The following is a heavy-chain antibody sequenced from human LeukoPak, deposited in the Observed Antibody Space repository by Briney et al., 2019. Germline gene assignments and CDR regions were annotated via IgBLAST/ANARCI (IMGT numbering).Heavy chain of an antibody. J-gene: IGHJ4*02. D-gene: IGHD3-22*01. CDR1: GGSISSYY. CDR3: ARNYDSSGYHYFDY. CDR2: IYYSGST. V-gene: IGHV4-59*01. Sequence: SETLSLTCTVSGGSISSYYWSWIRQPPGKGLEWIGYIYYSGSTNYNPSLKSRVTISVDTSKNQLSLKLSSVTAADTAVYYCARNYDSSGYHYFDYWGQGTLVTVSS.